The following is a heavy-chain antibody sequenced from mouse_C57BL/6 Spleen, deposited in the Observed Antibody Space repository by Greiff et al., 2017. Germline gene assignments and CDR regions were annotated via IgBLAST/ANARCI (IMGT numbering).Heavy chain of an antibody. D-gene: IGHD2-1*01. V-gene: IGHV1-39*01. CDR2: INPNYGTT. CDR3: AREGTYGNYVGFDY. Sequence: SGPELVKPGASVKISCKASGYSFTDYNMNWVKQSNGKSLEWIGVINPNYGTTSYNQKFKGKATLTVDQSSSTAYVQLNSLTSEDSAVYYCAREGTYGNYVGFDYWGQGTTLTVSS. CDR1: GYSFTDYN. J-gene: IGHJ2*01.